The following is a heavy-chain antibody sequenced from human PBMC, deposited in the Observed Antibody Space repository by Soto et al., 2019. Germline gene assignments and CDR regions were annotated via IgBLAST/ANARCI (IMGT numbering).Heavy chain of an antibody. CDR1: GYSFTTYD. J-gene: IGHJ4*02. Sequence: VPLVQSGAEVETPGASVKVSCKASGYSFTTYDINWMRQATGQGLEWMGWMDPNSGDTGYAQKFQGRVNMTRDTYISTAYMQFSSLRADDTALYSCARNWRKTGDFEYGGQGTLVTVSS. D-gene: IGHD7-27*01. V-gene: IGHV1-8*01. CDR3: ARNWRKTGDFEY. CDR2: MDPNSGDT.